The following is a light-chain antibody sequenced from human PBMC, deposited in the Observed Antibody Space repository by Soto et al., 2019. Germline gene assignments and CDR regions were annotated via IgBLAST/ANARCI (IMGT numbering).Light chain of an antibody. CDR3: QQSYRTPT. V-gene: IGKV1-39*01. CDR2: AAS. Sequence: DIQMTQSPSSLCASVGDEVTVTCRASHTIMTYLNWYQLKPGKPPRLLIYAASTLQSGVPSRFSGSGSGTDYTLTISSLQPEDFATYYCQQSYRTPTFGQGTRLEI. J-gene: IGKJ5*01. CDR1: HTIMTY.